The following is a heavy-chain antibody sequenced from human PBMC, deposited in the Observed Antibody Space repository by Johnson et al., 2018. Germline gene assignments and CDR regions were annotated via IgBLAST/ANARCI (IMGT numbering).Heavy chain of an antibody. CDR3: ARKNWDYYYMDV. CDR1: GFTFSSFT. Sequence: QVQLQESGGGVVQPGRSLRLSCAASGFTFSSFTMHWVRQAPGKGLEWVALISYDGRNKYYADSVKGRFTISRDSSKNTLYLQMNRLSAEDTAVYYCARKNWDYYYMDVWGKGTTVTVSS. CDR2: ISYDGRNK. D-gene: IGHD7-27*01. J-gene: IGHJ6*03. V-gene: IGHV3-30-3*01.